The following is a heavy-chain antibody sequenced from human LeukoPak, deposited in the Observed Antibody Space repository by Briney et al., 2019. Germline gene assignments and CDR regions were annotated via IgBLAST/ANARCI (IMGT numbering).Heavy chain of an antibody. CDR2: VIGSSGST. V-gene: IGHV3-23*01. Sequence: PGGSLRLSCVPSGFIFNNYAMNWVRQAPGKGLEWVSLVIGSSGSTFYADSVKGRFTISRDKSKNTLYLQMNSLRAEDTAVYYCAKGAYDYIEIAYFDYWGQGSPVTVSS. D-gene: IGHD5-12*01. CDR3: AKGAYDYIEIAYFDY. J-gene: IGHJ4*02. CDR1: GFIFNNYA.